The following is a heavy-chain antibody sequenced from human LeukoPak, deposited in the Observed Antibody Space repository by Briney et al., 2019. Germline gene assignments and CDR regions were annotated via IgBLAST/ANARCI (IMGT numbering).Heavy chain of an antibody. J-gene: IGHJ6*03. V-gene: IGHV1-69*05. CDR1: GGTLSYHA. Sequence: SVKVSCKASGGTLSYHAVSWVRQAPGQGLEWMGGIIPLFGSTKYTQKFQGRVTITTDESTSAAYMELSSLRSDDTAVYYCARSMENVLSYYMDVWGEGTVVTVSS. D-gene: IGHD2-8*01. CDR2: IIPLFGST. CDR3: ARSMENVLSYYMDV.